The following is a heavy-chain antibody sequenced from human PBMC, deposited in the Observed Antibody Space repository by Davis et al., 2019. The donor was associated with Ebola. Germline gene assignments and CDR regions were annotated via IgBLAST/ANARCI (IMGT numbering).Heavy chain of an antibody. CDR2: ISYDGSNK. CDR1: GFTFSSYA. D-gene: IGHD6-13*01. V-gene: IGHV3-30*04. Sequence: GGSLRLSCAASGFTFSSYAMHWVRQAPGKGLEWVAVISYDGSNKYYADSVKGRFTISRDNSKNTLYLQMNSLRAEDTAVYYYARVSGTGYWGQGTLVTVSS. CDR3: ARVSGTGY. J-gene: IGHJ4*02.